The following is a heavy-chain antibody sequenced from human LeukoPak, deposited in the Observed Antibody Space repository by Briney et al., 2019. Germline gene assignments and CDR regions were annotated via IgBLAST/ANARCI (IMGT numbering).Heavy chain of an antibody. CDR3: ARTILEMATDWYFDL. D-gene: IGHD5-24*01. V-gene: IGHV4-30-2*01. Sequence: KTSETLSLTCTVSGGSISSGGYYWSWIRQPPGKGLEWIGYIYHSGSTYYNPSLKSRVTISVDRSKNQFSLKLSSVTAADTAVYYCARTILEMATDWYFDLWGRGTLVTVSS. J-gene: IGHJ2*01. CDR1: GGSISSGGYY. CDR2: IYHSGST.